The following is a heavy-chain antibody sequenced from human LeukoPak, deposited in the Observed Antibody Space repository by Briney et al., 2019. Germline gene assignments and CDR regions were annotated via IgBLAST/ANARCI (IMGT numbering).Heavy chain of an antibody. Sequence: SETLSLTCTVSGGSISSSSYYWGWIRQPPGKGLEWIGSIYYSGSTYYNPSLKSRVTISVDTSKNQFSLKLSSVTAADTAVYYCARGGLAVAGQGYYFDYWGQGTLVTVSS. D-gene: IGHD6-19*01. J-gene: IGHJ4*02. CDR3: ARGGLAVAGQGYYFDY. V-gene: IGHV4-39*07. CDR1: GGSISSSSYY. CDR2: IYYSGST.